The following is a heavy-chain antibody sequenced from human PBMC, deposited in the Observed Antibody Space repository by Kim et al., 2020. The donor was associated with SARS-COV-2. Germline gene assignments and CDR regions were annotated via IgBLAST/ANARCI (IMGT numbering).Heavy chain of an antibody. CDR3: ARDRWLDSSSPLHYGMDV. J-gene: IGHJ6*02. D-gene: IGHD6-6*01. Sequence: GGSLRLSCAASGFTFSSYSMNWVRQAPGKGLEWVSSISSSSSYIYYADSVKGRFTISRDNAKNSLYLQMNSLRAEDTAVYYCARDRWLDSSSPLHYGMDVWGQGTTVTVSS. V-gene: IGHV3-21*01. CDR2: ISSSSSYI. CDR1: GFTFSSYS.